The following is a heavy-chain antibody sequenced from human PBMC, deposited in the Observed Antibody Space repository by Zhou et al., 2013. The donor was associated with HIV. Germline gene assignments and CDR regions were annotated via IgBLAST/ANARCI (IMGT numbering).Heavy chain of an antibody. Sequence: QVQLVQSGAEVKKPGSSVKVSCKASGVTFSTYAISWVRQAPGQGLEWMGGIIPLFGTPNYAQKFQGRVTITTDESTTTAYMELSSLRSDDTAVYYCAREGGNYYVFDYWGQGTLVTVSS. D-gene: IGHD1-26*01. CDR1: GVTFSTYA. CDR2: IIPLFGTP. V-gene: IGHV1-69*05. J-gene: IGHJ4*02. CDR3: AREGGNYYVFDY.